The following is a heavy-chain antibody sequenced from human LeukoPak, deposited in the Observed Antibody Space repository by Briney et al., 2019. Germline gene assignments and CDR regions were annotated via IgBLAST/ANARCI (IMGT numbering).Heavy chain of an antibody. J-gene: IGHJ3*02. Sequence: PSETLSLTCSVSGGSISSYYWSWIRQPAGKGLEWIGRTHPSGSSNYNPSLKSRVTMSVDTSKEQFSLKLSSVTAADTAVYYCAREERGGYSSSPRRGSFDIWGQGTMVIVSS. CDR1: GGSISSYY. CDR2: THPSGSS. CDR3: AREERGGYSSSPRRGSFDI. V-gene: IGHV4-4*07. D-gene: IGHD6-13*01.